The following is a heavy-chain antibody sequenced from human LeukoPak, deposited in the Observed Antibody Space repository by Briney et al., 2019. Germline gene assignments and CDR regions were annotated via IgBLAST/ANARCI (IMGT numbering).Heavy chain of an antibody. Sequence: PGGSLRLSCSASGFAFSSYAMHWVRQAAGEGLEYVSAINSDGDSTYYADSVKGRFTISRDNSKNTLYLQMSSPRPEDSAVYYCVKTPYSSTWYVGDYWGQGTLVTVSS. CDR2: INSDGDST. J-gene: IGHJ4*02. CDR3: VKTPYSSTWYVGDY. D-gene: IGHD2/OR15-2a*01. CDR1: GFAFSSYA. V-gene: IGHV3-64D*06.